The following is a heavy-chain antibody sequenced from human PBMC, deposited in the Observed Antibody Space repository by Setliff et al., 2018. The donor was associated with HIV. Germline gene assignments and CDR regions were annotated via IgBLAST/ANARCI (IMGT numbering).Heavy chain of an antibody. CDR1: GSTFSSYA. CDR2: ISSNGGST. D-gene: IGHD6-13*01. Sequence: GGSLRLSCSASGSTFSSYAMHWVRQAPGKGLEYVSAISSNGGSTYYADSVKGRFTISRDNSKNTLYLQMSSLRAEDTAVYYCVKDKRYSSSWFDYWGQGTLVTV. V-gene: IGHV3-64D*09. J-gene: IGHJ4*02. CDR3: VKDKRYSSSWFDY.